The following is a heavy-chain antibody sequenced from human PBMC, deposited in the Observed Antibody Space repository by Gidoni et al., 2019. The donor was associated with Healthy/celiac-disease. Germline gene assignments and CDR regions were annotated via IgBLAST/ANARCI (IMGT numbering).Heavy chain of an antibody. CDR2: INAGNGNT. Sequence: QVQLVQSGAEVKKPGASVTVSCKASGYTFTSYAMHWVRQAPGQRLEWMGWINAGNGNTKDSQKFQGRVTITRDTSASTAYMELSSLRSEDTAVYYCARDRGYCSGGSCYGLDAFDIWGQGTMVTVSS. CDR1: GYTFTSYA. CDR3: ARDRGYCSGGSCYGLDAFDI. D-gene: IGHD2-15*01. V-gene: IGHV1-3*01. J-gene: IGHJ3*02.